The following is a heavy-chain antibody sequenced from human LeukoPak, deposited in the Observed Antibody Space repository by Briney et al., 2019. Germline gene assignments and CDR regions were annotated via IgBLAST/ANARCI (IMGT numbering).Heavy chain of an antibody. CDR2: INSDGSTT. Sequence: PGGSLRLSXAASGFTLSTYWMHWVRQAPGKGLVWVSRINSDGSTTNYADSVKGRFSISRDNAKKTLYLQMNSLRAEDTAVYYCARELPFDYWGQGTLVTVSS. J-gene: IGHJ4*02. CDR1: GFTLSTYW. V-gene: IGHV3-74*01. D-gene: IGHD1-26*01. CDR3: ARELPFDY.